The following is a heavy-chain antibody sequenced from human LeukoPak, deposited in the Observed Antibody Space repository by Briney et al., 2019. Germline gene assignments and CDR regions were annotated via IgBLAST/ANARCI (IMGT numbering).Heavy chain of an antibody. V-gene: IGHV3-21*04. CDR1: GFTFSSYS. CDR3: ARDADPATGIAAAGSAFDI. J-gene: IGHJ3*02. Sequence: GGSLRLSCAASGFTFSSYSMNWVRQAPGKGLEWVSSISSSSSYIHYADSVKGRFTISRDNAKNSLYLQMNSLRAEDTAVYYCARDADPATGIAAAGSAFDIWGQGTMVTVSS. D-gene: IGHD6-13*01. CDR2: ISSSSSYI.